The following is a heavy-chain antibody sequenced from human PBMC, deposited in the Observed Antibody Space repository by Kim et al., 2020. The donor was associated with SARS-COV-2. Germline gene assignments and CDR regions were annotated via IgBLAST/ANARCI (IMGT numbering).Heavy chain of an antibody. CDR3: ARVRAPWELLSAGYNWFDP. J-gene: IGHJ5*02. CDR2: IYHSGST. V-gene: IGHV4-4*02. CDR1: GGSISSSNW. D-gene: IGHD1-26*01. Sequence: SETLSLTCAVSGGSISSSNWWSWVRQPPGKGLEWIGEIYHSGSTNYNPSLKSRVTISVDKSKNQFSLKLSSVTAADTAVYYCARVRAPWELLSAGYNWFDPWGQGTLVTVSS.